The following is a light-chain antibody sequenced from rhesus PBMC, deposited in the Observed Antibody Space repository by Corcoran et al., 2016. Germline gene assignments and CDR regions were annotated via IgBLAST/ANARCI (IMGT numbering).Light chain of an antibody. J-gene: IGKJ1*01. CDR2: HAS. Sequence: DIQLTQSPSSLSASLGDRVTIACQASQAINNNFAWYQERPGRAPKLLIYHASYLQNGGPSRFSGRGSGTYFSLTITNLQPEDVATYYCQHAYNSPWTFGRGTKMEI. CDR3: QHAYNSPWT. CDR1: QAINNN. V-gene: IGKV1S14*01.